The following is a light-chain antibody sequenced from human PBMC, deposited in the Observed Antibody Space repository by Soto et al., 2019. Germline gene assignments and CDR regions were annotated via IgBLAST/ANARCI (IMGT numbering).Light chain of an antibody. CDR3: CSYATGDSAV. CDR1: SSDVGSYNL. Sequence: QSALTPPASVSGSPGQSITISCTGTSSDVGSYNLVSWYQQHPGRAPKLMIFEGNKRPSGIPTRFSGSKSGNTASLTISGLQAEDEADYYCCSYATGDSAVFGGGTQLTVL. V-gene: IGLV2-23*01. J-gene: IGLJ7*01. CDR2: EGN.